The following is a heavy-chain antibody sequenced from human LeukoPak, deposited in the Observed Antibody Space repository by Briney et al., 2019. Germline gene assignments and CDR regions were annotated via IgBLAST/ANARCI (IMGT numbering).Heavy chain of an antibody. CDR2: IFGDGETT. V-gene: IGHV3-43*02. J-gene: IGHJ4*02. CDR3: AQDWWGSYLS. CDR1: GFTLATYA. Sequence: QTGGSLRLSCAAAGFTLATYAMHWVRQAPGKGLEYVSLIFGDGETTHYADSVKGRFTISRDNSKSSLYLQMNNLKTDDTAFYYCAQDWWGSYLSWGRGTLVTVSS. D-gene: IGHD1-26*01.